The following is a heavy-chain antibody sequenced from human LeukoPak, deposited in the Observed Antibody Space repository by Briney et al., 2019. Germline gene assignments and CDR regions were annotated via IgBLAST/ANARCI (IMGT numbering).Heavy chain of an antibody. CDR3: ARAPRISNWFDP. V-gene: IGHV1-18*01. J-gene: IGHJ5*02. CDR1: GYNFPMYG. Sequence: ASVKVSCKASGYNFPMYGMNWVRQAPGQGLEWLGWISPYNANIKYAQKFQGRVTLTRDMSTSTDYLELSSLRAEDTAVYYCARAPRISNWFDPWGQGTLVTVSS. D-gene: IGHD1-14*01. CDR2: ISPYNANI.